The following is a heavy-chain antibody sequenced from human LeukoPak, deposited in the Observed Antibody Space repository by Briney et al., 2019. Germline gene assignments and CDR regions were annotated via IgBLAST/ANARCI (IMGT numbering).Heavy chain of an antibody. CDR2: IIPILGIA. V-gene: IGHV1-69*04. D-gene: IGHD6-13*01. Sequence: SVKVSCKASGGTFSSYAISWVRQAPGQGLEWMGRIIPILGIANYAQKFQGRVTITAGKSTSTAYMELSSLRSEDTAVYYCARGYSSSPNDYWGQGTLVTVSS. J-gene: IGHJ4*02. CDR3: ARGYSSSPNDY. CDR1: GGTFSSYA.